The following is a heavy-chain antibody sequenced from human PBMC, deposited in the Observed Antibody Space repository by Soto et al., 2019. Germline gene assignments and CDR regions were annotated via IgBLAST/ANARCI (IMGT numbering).Heavy chain of an antibody. Sequence: GGSLRLSCTASGFTFGDYAMSWFRQAPGKGLEWVGFIRSKAYGGTTEYAASVKGRFTISRDDSKSIAYLQMNSLKTEDTAVYYCTRPTSPLGYDFWSGSDYWGQGTLVTVSS. J-gene: IGHJ4*02. CDR1: GFTFGDYA. D-gene: IGHD3-3*01. CDR2: IRSKAYGGTT. CDR3: TRPTSPLGYDFWSGSDY. V-gene: IGHV3-49*03.